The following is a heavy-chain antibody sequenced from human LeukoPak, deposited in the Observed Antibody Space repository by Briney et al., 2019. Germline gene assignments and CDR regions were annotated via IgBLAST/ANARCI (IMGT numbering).Heavy chain of an antibody. CDR3: AKNGYSYGRTLNYFDY. CDR1: GFTFSSYA. Sequence: PGGSLRLSCAASGFTFSSYAMSWVRQAPGKGLEWVSAISGSGGSTYYADSVKGRFTISRDNSKNTLYLQMNSLRAEDTAVYYCAKNGYSYGRTLNYFDYWGQGTLVTVSS. V-gene: IGHV3-23*01. D-gene: IGHD5-18*01. J-gene: IGHJ4*02. CDR2: ISGSGGST.